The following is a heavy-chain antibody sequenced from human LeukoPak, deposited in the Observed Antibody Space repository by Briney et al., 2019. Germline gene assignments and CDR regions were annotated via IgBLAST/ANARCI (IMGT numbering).Heavy chain of an antibody. CDR1: GGSFSGYY. D-gene: IGHD1-1*01. CDR2: INYLGTT. Sequence: EASETLSLTCGVHGGSFSGYYWTWIRQAPGKGLELIGEINYLGTTSYNPSLKNRVTLSVDTSKNQFSLRLRSVTAADTAVYYCARGLTGTMVRFSNYFYMDVWGNGTTVSVTS. J-gene: IGHJ6*03. V-gene: IGHV4-34*01. CDR3: ARGLTGTMVRFSNYFYMDV.